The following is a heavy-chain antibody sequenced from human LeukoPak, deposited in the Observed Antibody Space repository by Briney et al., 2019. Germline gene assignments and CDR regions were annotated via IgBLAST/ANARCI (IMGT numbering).Heavy chain of an antibody. V-gene: IGHV4-59*08. Sequence: SETLSLTCTVAGGSISSYYWSWIRQSPGKGLEWIGWSYHRGSTSYNPSLKSRVTISVDTSKNQFSLKLSSVTAADTAVYYCAGLLPRYYYYGMDVWGQGTTVTVSS. CDR2: SYHRGST. CDR3: AGLLPRYYYYGMDV. J-gene: IGHJ6*02. D-gene: IGHD2-21*01. CDR1: GGSISSYY.